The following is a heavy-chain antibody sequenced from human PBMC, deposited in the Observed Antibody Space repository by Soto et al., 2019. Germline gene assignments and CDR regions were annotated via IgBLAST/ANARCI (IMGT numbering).Heavy chain of an antibody. CDR1: GFSLSTSGMC. V-gene: IGHV2-70*01. J-gene: IGHJ6*02. Sequence: SGPTLVNPTQTLTLTCTFSGFSLSTSGMCVSWIRQPPGKALEWLALIDWDDDKYYSTSLKTRLTISKDTSKNQVVLTMTNMDPVDTATYYCARIIIEATIGRPYYYYYGMDVWGQGTTVTVSS. CDR2: IDWDDDK. D-gene: IGHD5-12*01. CDR3: ARIIIEATIGRPYYYYYGMDV.